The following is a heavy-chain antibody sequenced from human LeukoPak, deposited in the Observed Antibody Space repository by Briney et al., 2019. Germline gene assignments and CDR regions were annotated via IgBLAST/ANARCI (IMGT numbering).Heavy chain of an antibody. CDR1: GFTFSSYW. V-gene: IGHV3-74*01. Sequence: GGSLRLSCAASGFTFSSYWMHWVRHVPGKGLVWVARINPGGSSITYADSVKGRFTISRDNAKNTLYLQMDSLRAEDTGVYHCARSNQADDYWGQGTLVTVSS. CDR2: INPGGSSI. J-gene: IGHJ4*02. CDR3: ARSNQADDY. D-gene: IGHD1-14*01.